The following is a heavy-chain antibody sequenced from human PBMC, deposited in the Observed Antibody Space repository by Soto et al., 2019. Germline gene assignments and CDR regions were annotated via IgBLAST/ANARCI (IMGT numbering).Heavy chain of an antibody. CDR1: GYTFTSYA. CDR3: ARDSTGYSSSWLYYYYYYMDV. V-gene: IGHV1-3*01. D-gene: IGHD6-13*01. CDR2: ISAGNGNT. J-gene: IGHJ6*03. Sequence: VQLVQSGAEVKKPGASVKVSCKASGYTFTSYAMHWVRQAPGQRLEWMGWISAGNGNTKYSQKFQGRVTITRDTSASTAYMELSSLRSEDTAVYYCARDSTGYSSSWLYYYYYYMDVWGKGTTVTVSS.